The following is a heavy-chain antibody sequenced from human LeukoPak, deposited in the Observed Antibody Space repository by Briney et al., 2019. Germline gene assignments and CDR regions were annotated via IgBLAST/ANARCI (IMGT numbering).Heavy chain of an antibody. D-gene: IGHD6-13*01. V-gene: IGHV4-34*01. CDR2: INHSGST. J-gene: IGHJ4*02. Sequence: SSETLSLTCAVYGGSFSGYYWSWIRQPPGKGREWIGEINHSGSTNYNPSLKSRVTISVDTSKNQFSLKLSSVTAADTAVYYCAREGVAAAGLDYWGQGTLVTVSS. CDR3: AREGVAAAGLDY. CDR1: GGSFSGYY.